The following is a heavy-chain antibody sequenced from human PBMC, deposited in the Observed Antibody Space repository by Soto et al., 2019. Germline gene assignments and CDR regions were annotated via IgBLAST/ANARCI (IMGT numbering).Heavy chain of an antibody. CDR1: GFTFSNYW. CDR3: VRVPYNNGWYPDY. CDR2: INGDGSDT. Sequence: GGSLRLSCAASGFTFSNYWLIWVRQAPGKGLVWVSSINGDGSDTTYAGSVKGRFTISRDSAKNTLYLQMNSLRTEDTGVYFCVRVPYNNGWYPDYWGRGTLVTVSS. J-gene: IGHJ4*02. D-gene: IGHD6-19*01. V-gene: IGHV3-74*01.